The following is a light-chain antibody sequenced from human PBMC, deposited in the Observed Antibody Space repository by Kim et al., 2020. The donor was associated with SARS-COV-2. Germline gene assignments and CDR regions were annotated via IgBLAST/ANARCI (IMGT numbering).Light chain of an antibody. CDR2: KAS. CDR3: LQHRTYPIT. J-gene: IGKJ5*01. V-gene: IGKV1-5*03. Sequence: ASVGDRVTITCRASQSISSWLAWYQHKPGKAPKLLIYKASSLESGVPSRFSGSGSGTEFTLTINSLQPEDFATYFCLQHRTYPITFGQGTRLEIK. CDR1: QSISSW.